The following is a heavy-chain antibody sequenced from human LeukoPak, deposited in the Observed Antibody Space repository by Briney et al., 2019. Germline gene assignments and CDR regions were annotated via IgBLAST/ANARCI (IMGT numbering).Heavy chain of an antibody. CDR3: ASSGSIVGATQQNFDY. V-gene: IGHV4-34*01. CDR1: GGSFSGYY. J-gene: IGHJ4*02. D-gene: IGHD1-26*01. Sequence: KPSETQSLTCAVYGGSFSGYYWSWIRQPPGKGLEWIGEINHSGSTNYNPSLKSRVTISVDTSKNQFSLKLSSVTAADTAVYYCASSGSIVGATQQNFDYWGQGTLVTVSS. CDR2: INHSGST.